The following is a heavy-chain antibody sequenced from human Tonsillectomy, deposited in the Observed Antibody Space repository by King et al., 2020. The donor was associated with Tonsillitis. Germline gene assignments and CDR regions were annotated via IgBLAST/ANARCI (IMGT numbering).Heavy chain of an antibody. D-gene: IGHD3-16*01. Sequence: QLVQSGVEVKKPGESLRISCKGSGYSFTTYWISWVRLMPGKGLEWMGWIDPSDSYTKYSPSFQGHVTISADKSINTAYLQWSSLKASDTAIYYCARLPPTEITWFRYYYYMDVWDKGTTVTVSS. V-gene: IGHV5-10-1*03. CDR1: GYSFTTYW. CDR3: ARLPPTEITWFRYYYYMDV. CDR2: IDPSDSYT. J-gene: IGHJ6*03.